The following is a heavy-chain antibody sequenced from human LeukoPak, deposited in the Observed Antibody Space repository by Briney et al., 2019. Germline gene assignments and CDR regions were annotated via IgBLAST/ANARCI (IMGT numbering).Heavy chain of an antibody. J-gene: IGHJ5*02. Sequence: ASVKVSCKASGYTFTSYGISWVQQAPGQGLEWMGWISAYNGNTNYAQKLQGRVTMTTDTSTSTAYMELRSLRSDDTAVYYCARGGGYYNIPTLLIAWGQGTLVTVSS. CDR3: ARGGGYYNIPTLLIA. CDR2: ISAYNGNT. V-gene: IGHV1-18*01. CDR1: GYTFTSYG. D-gene: IGHD3-22*01.